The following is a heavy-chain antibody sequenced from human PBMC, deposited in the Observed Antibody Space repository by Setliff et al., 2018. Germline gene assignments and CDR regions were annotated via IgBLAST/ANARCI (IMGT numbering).Heavy chain of an antibody. Sequence: QTGGSLRLSCVASGFDFSSYVMAWVRQAPGKGLEWVSSITGSGGGTYYADSVKGRFIVSRDNSKNTLYLQMNSLRVDDTAIYYCAKELSMAYGNDWGLGTLVTVSS. CDR1: GFDFSSYV. V-gene: IGHV3-23*01. D-gene: IGHD1-1*01. CDR3: AKELSMAYGND. J-gene: IGHJ4*02. CDR2: ITGSGGGT.